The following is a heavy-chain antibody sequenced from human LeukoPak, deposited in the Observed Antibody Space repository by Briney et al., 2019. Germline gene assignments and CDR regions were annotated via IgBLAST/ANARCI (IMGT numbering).Heavy chain of an antibody. J-gene: IGHJ4*01. CDR1: GFTFSSYA. CDR3: AKVEPDSGYVFYFDY. Sequence: GGSLRLSCAASGFTFSSYAMSWVRQAPGKGLEWVSAISGSGGSTYYADSVKGRFTISRDNSKNTLYLQMNSLRAADTAVYYCAKVEPDSGYVFYFDYWGQGTLVTVSS. CDR2: ISGSGGST. V-gene: IGHV3-23*01. D-gene: IGHD5-12*01.